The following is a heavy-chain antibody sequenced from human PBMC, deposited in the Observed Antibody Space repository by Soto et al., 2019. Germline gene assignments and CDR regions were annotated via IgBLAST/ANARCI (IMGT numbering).Heavy chain of an antibody. CDR1: GFTFSSYA. J-gene: IGHJ3*02. D-gene: IGHD3-22*01. V-gene: IGHV3-30-3*01. CDR2: ISYDGSNK. CDR3: ARDRVRYYYDSSGTADAFDI. Sequence: PGGSLRLSCAASGFTFSSYAMHWVRQAPGKGLEWVAVISYDGSNKYYADSVKGRFTISRDNSKNTLYLQMNSLRAEDTAVYYCARDRVRYYYDSSGTADAFDIWGQGTMVTVSS.